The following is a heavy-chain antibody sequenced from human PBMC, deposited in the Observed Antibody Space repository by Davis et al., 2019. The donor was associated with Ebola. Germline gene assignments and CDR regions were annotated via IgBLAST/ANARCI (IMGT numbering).Heavy chain of an antibody. Sequence: PGGSLRLSCAASGFNFDGYVMHWVRQAPGKGLEWVSGISGSGSTYYADSVKGRFTFSRDNSKNTLYLQMNSLRAEDTAVYYCAKGSLYGSRSITAGMDVWGQGTTVTVSS. J-gene: IGHJ6*02. CDR3: AKGSLYGSRSITAGMDV. CDR2: ISGSGST. D-gene: IGHD4-17*01. CDR1: GFNFDGYV. V-gene: IGHV3-23*01.